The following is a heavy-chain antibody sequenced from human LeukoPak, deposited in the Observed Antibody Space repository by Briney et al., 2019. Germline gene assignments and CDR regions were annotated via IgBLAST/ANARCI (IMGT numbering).Heavy chain of an antibody. J-gene: IGHJ4*02. Sequence: GGSLRLSCAASGFTFSSYGMHWVRQAPGKGLEWVAVISYDGSNKYYADSVKGRFTISRDNSKNTLYLQMNSLRAEDTAVYYCARVLYSSSWSGGLDYWGQGTLVTVSS. V-gene: IGHV3-30*19. D-gene: IGHD6-13*01. CDR1: GFTFSSYG. CDR3: ARVLYSSSWSGGLDY. CDR2: ISYDGSNK.